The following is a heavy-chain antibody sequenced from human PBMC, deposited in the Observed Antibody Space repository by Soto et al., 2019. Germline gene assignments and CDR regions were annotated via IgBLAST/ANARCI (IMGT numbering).Heavy chain of an antibody. J-gene: IGHJ6*03. V-gene: IGHV3-21*01. CDR2: ISSSSSYI. CDR3: ARVAGSGYDPYYYYYYMDG. D-gene: IGHD5-12*01. CDR1: GFTFSSYS. Sequence: EVQLVESGGGLVKPGGSLRLSCAASGFTFSSYSMNWVRQAPGKGLEWVSSISSSSSYIYYADSVKGRFTISRDNAKNSLYLQMNSLRAEDTAVYYCARVAGSGYDPYYYYYYMDGWGKGTTVTVSS.